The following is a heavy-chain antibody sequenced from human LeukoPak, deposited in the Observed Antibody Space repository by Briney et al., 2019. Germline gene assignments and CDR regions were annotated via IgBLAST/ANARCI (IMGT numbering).Heavy chain of an antibody. J-gene: IGHJ4*02. CDR2: IQQDGSEK. Sequence: PGGSLRLSCAASGFTFNYYWLTWVRQAPGKGLEWVANIQQDGSEKYYVDSVKGRFIISRDNAKNSLYLQMNSLRDEDTAVYYCARDHVVVAAIRFDYWGQGTLVTVSS. CDR3: ARDHVVVAAIRFDY. D-gene: IGHD2-15*01. V-gene: IGHV3-7*01. CDR1: GFTFNYYW.